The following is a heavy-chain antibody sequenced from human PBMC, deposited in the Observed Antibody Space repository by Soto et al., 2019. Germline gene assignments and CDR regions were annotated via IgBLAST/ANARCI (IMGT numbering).Heavy chain of an antibody. V-gene: IGHV3-74*01. D-gene: IGHD2-8*02. CDR1: GFTFSNDW. CDR3: ARGPRGVHGNDY. CDR2: INMDGSST. J-gene: IGHJ4*02. Sequence: PGGSLRLSCAASGFTFSNDWMHWVRQAAGKGLVWVSRINMDGSSTNYADSVKGRFTISRDNAKNTLYLQMNSLRVDDTAISFCARGPRGVHGNDYWGQGALVTVSS.